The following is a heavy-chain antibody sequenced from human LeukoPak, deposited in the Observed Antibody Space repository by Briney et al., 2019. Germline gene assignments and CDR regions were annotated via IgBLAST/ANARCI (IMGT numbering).Heavy chain of an antibody. CDR1: GFTFSSYA. CDR3: AKVNPQLVNFNGMDV. Sequence: GGSLRLSCAASGFTFSSYAMSWVRQAPGKGLEWVSAISGSGGSRYYADSVKGRFTISRDNSKNMLYLQMNSLRGEDTAVYYCAKVNPQLVNFNGMDVWGQGTTVTVSS. CDR2: ISGSGGSR. J-gene: IGHJ6*02. D-gene: IGHD6-13*01. V-gene: IGHV3-23*01.